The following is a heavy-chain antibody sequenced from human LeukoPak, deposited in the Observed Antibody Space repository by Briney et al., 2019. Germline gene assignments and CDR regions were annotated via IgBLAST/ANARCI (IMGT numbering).Heavy chain of an antibody. V-gene: IGHV4-59*01. D-gene: IGHD1-26*01. CDR3: ARGGLNRFDP. Sequence: PSETLSLTCTVSGGSISSYYWSWIRQPPGKGLEWIGYIYYSGSTSYNPSLKSRVTISVDTSKNQFSLKLSSVTAADTAVYYRARGGLNRFDPWGQGTLVTVSS. CDR1: GGSISSYY. J-gene: IGHJ5*02. CDR2: IYYSGST.